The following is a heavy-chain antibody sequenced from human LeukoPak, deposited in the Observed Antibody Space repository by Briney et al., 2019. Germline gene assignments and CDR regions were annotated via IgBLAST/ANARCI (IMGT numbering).Heavy chain of an antibody. V-gene: IGHV3-23*01. CDR3: AKSGDQWLVQFVDY. CDR1: GFTFSSYA. D-gene: IGHD6-19*01. Sequence: GGPLRPSCAASGFTFSSYAMSWVRQAPGKGLEWVSAISGSGGSTYYADSVKGRFTISRDNSKNTLYLQMNSLRAEDTAVYYCAKSGDQWLVQFVDYWGQGTLVTVSS. J-gene: IGHJ4*02. CDR2: ISGSGGST.